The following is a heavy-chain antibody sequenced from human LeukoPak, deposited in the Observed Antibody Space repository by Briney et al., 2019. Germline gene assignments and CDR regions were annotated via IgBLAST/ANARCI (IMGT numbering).Heavy chain of an antibody. Sequence: PGRSLRLSCAASGFTFDDYAMHWVRQAPGKGLEGVSGICWNSGSIGYAASVKGRFTISRDNAKNSLYLKMNSLRAEDTALYYCAKDLLAYCGGDCYSGIDYWGQGTLVTVSS. D-gene: IGHD2-21*02. CDR1: GFTFDDYA. V-gene: IGHV3-9*01. CDR3: AKDLLAYCGGDCYSGIDY. J-gene: IGHJ4*02. CDR2: ICWNSGSI.